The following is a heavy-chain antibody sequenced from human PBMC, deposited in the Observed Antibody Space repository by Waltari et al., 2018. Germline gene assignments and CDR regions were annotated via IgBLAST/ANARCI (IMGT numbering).Heavy chain of an antibody. J-gene: IGHJ4*02. D-gene: IGHD3-3*01. CDR1: GYTLTELS. CDR2: LDPEEGES. CDR3: ASGLIIPGRFRLGY. V-gene: IGHV1-24*01. Sequence: QVQPEQSGAEVKKPGASVKVSCKVVGYTLTELSMHWVRPAPGKGRAWMGGLDPEEGESVFAQKFEGRLTLTEDTPANTAYMELTSLTSEDPAVYYCASGLIIPGRFRLGYWGQGTLVTVSA.